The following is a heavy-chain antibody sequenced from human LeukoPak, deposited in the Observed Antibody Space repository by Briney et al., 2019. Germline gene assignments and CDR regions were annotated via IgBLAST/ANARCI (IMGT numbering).Heavy chain of an antibody. CDR2: INPDSGGT. CDR1: VYTFTDYY. Sequence: ASVNVSCKASVYTFTDYYMHWVRPAPGQGLEWMGWINPDSGGTNYAQNFQGRVTMTRDTSISTAYMELSRLRSDDTAVYDCARPFIETPSLGALDYWGQGTLVTVSS. V-gene: IGHV1-2*02. CDR3: ARPFIETPSLGALDY. J-gene: IGHJ4*02. D-gene: IGHD4-23*01.